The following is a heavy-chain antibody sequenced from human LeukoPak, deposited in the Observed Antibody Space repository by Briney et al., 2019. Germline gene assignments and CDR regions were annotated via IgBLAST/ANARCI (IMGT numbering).Heavy chain of an antibody. J-gene: IGHJ4*02. Sequence: GASVKVSCKASGYTFTNYGLNWVRQAPGQGLEWMGWISAYNNNTNYAQKFQGRVTMTTDTSTNTAYMELRSLRSDDTAVYYCARGFPPGKQWLTNWGQGTLVTVSS. D-gene: IGHD6-19*01. CDR2: ISAYNNNT. V-gene: IGHV1-18*01. CDR3: ARGFPPGKQWLTN. CDR1: GYTFTNYG.